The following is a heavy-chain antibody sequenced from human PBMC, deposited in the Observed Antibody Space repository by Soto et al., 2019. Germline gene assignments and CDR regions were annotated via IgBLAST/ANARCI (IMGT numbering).Heavy chain of an antibody. Sequence: ASVKVSCKASGYTFTSYGISWVRQAPGQGLDWMGWINPYNYKTNYAQNFQGRVTMTTDTSSSTAYMELRSLRSDDRAVYYSARHLDGAFDIWGQGTLVTVSS. J-gene: IGHJ3*02. CDR2: INPYNYKT. V-gene: IGHV1-18*01. CDR3: ARHLDGAFDI. CDR1: GYTFTSYG. D-gene: IGHD3-9*01.